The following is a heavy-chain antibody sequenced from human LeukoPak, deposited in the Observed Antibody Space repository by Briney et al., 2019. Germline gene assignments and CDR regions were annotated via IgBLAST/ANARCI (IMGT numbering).Heavy chain of an antibody. V-gene: IGHV3-48*03. D-gene: IGHD4-17*01. Sequence: PGGSLRLSCAASGFTFSSYEMNWVRQAPGKGLEWVSYISSSGSTIYYADSVKGRFTISRDNAKNSLYLQMNSLRAEDTALYYCARGDYGDYFHFLGAAFDIWGQGTMVTVSS. CDR1: GFTFSSYE. CDR3: ARGDYGDYFHFLGAAFDI. J-gene: IGHJ3*02. CDR2: ISSSGSTI.